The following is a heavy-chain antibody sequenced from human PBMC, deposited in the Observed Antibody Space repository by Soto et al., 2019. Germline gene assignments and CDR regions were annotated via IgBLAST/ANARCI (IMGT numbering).Heavy chain of an antibody. CDR1: GGSISRYY. D-gene: IGHD6-19*01. J-gene: IGHJ4*02. Sequence: SETLSLTGTASGGSISRYYRSWIRQPTGKALEWCAYIYYSGSTNYNPSLKSRVTISVDTSKNQSSLTLISVTGAGTAVYYGARVGTRSPTWAWRSSQWLVFFDYWGQGTLVTVPS. V-gene: IGHV4-59*01. CDR3: ARVGTRSPTWAWRSSQWLVFFDY. CDR2: IYYSGST.